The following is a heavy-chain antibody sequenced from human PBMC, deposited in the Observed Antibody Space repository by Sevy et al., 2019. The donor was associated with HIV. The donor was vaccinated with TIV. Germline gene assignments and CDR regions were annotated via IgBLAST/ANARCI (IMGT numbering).Heavy chain of an antibody. V-gene: IGHV3-73*01. CDR2: IRSKANSYAT. D-gene: IGHD2-15*01. J-gene: IGHJ6*02. CDR1: GFTFSGSA. Sequence: LSLTCAASGFTFSGSAMHWVRQASGKGLEWVGRIRSKANSYATAYAASGKGRFTISREDSKNTAYLQMNSLKTEDTAVYYCTRSLVGYCSGGSCGYYYYYGMDVWGQGTTVTVSS. CDR3: TRSLVGYCSGGSCGYYYYYGMDV.